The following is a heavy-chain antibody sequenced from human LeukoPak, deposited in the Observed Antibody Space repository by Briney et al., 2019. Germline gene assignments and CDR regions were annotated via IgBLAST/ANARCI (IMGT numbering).Heavy chain of an antibody. CDR1: GGSISIYY. Sequence: PSETMSLTCTVSGGSISIYYWNWIRQPPRKGLEWIGYIYSCGSTTYNPSLKSRGTISVDTSKSQFSLELSSVTAADTGVYYCAREVSDWKYEGGKYYYYYRDVWGKGTTVTVSS. CDR2: IYSCGST. D-gene: IGHD1-7*01. V-gene: IGHV4-59*01. J-gene: IGHJ6*03. CDR3: AREVSDWKYEGGKYYYYYRDV.